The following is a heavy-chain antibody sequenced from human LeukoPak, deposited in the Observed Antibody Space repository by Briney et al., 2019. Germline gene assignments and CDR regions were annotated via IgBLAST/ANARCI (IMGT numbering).Heavy chain of an antibody. CDR1: EFTVSSNY. J-gene: IGHJ4*02. V-gene: IGHV3-53*01. Sequence: GASLRLSCAASEFTVSSNYMSWVRQGPGKGLEWVSVIYSGGSTYYADSVKGRFTISRDNSKNTLYLQMNSLRAEDTAVYYCAREVGAPPYYFDYWGQGTLVTVSS. CDR3: AREVGAPPYYFDY. D-gene: IGHD1-26*01. CDR2: IYSGGST.